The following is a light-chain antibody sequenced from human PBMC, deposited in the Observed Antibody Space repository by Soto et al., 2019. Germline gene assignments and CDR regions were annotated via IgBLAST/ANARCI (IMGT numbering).Light chain of an antibody. V-gene: IGLV2-14*01. CDR2: AVS. J-gene: IGLJ1*01. Sequence: SALTQPASVSGSPGQSITISCTGTSSDVGLYDYVSWYQQHPGKAPQLMIYAVSNRPSGGSNRFSASKSGNTASLFISGLQAEDGADYYCSSYTSDSSHVFGSGTKVTVL. CDR3: SSYTSDSSHV. CDR1: SSDVGLYDY.